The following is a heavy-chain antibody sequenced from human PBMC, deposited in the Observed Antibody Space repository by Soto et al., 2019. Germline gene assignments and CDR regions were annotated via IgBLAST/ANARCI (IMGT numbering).Heavy chain of an antibody. V-gene: IGHV3-48*01. Sequence: EVQLVESGGGLVQPGGSLRLSCAASGFTFSSYSMNWVRQAPGKGLEWVSDISSSSSTIYYADSVKGRFTISRDNAKKSLYLRMNSLRAEDTAVYYCARIAVAGHVWYIDLWGRGTLVTVSS. CDR3: ARIAVAGHVWYIDL. CDR2: ISSSSSTI. J-gene: IGHJ2*01. CDR1: GFTFSSYS. D-gene: IGHD6-19*01.